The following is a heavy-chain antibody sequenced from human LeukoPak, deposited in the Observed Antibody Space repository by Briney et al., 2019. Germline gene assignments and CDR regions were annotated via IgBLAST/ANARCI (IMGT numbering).Heavy chain of an antibody. V-gene: IGHV4-59*01. Sequence: SETLSLTCTVSVGSISSYYCSWIRQPPGKGLEWIGYIYFSGSTDYNPSLKSRVTISVDSSKIQFSLKLRSVTAADTAVYYCARVVRGYYCSGSYYKLFDYWGQGTLVTVSS. J-gene: IGHJ4*02. CDR3: ARVVRGYYCSGSYYKLFDY. D-gene: IGHD3-10*01. CDR1: VGSISSYY. CDR2: IYFSGST.